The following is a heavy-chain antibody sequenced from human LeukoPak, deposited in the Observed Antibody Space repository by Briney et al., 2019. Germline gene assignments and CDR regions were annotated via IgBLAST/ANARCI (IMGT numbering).Heavy chain of an antibody. CDR3: ARRGRITIFGVARHNWFDP. V-gene: IGHV4-34*01. Sequence: SETLSRTCAVYGGSFSGYYWSWIRQPPGKGLEWIGEINHSGSTNDNPSLKSRVTISVDTSKNQFSLKLSSVTAADTAVYYCARRGRITIFGVARHNWFDPWGQGTLVTVSS. CDR1: GGSFSGYY. D-gene: IGHD3-3*01. CDR2: INHSGST. J-gene: IGHJ5*02.